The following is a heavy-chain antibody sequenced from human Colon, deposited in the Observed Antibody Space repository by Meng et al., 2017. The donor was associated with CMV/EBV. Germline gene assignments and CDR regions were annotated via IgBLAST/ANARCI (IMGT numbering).Heavy chain of an antibody. Sequence: GSLRLSCTVSGDSISSSSYYWGWFRQPPGKGLEWIGYIYYSGSTYYGPSLKSRLTISLDTSKNQLSLELTSVTAADTAMYYCARDPYNFWSGAPFWGQGRLVTVSS. CDR1: GDSISSSSYY. V-gene: IGHV4-39*07. D-gene: IGHD3-3*01. CDR3: ARDPYNFWSGAPF. J-gene: IGHJ4*02. CDR2: IYYSGST.